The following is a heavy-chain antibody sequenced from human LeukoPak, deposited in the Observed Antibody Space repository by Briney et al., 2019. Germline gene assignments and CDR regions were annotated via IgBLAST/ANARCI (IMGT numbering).Heavy chain of an antibody. V-gene: IGHV4-39*07. CDR3: ARRGIAARLCFRLCAFDI. CDR2: INHSGST. Sequence: SETLSLTCTVSGGSISSRSYYWGWIRQPPGKGLEWIGEINHSGSTNYNPSLKSRVTISVDTSKNQFSLKLSSVTAADTAVYYCARRGIAARLCFRLCAFDIWGQGTMVTVSS. D-gene: IGHD6-6*01. CDR1: GGSISSRSYY. J-gene: IGHJ3*02.